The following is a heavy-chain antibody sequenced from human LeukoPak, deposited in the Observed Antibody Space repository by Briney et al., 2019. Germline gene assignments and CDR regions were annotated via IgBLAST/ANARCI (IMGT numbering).Heavy chain of an antibody. D-gene: IGHD3-22*01. CDR1: GFTFSSYA. Sequence: GGSLRLSCAASGFTFSSYAMHWVRQAPGKGLEFVLAISSNGGSTYYAKSVKGRFTVSRDNSKNTLSLQMGSLRAEDMAVYYCARRNYYVSSGYFSGDAFDIWGQGTMVTVSS. J-gene: IGHJ3*02. V-gene: IGHV3-64*01. CDR3: ARRNYYVSSGYFSGDAFDI. CDR2: ISSNGGST.